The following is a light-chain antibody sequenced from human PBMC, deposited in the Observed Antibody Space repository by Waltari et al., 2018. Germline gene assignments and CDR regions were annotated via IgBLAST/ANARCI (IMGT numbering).Light chain of an antibody. CDR1: SSSVGGYNY. Sequence: QSALTQPASVSGPPGQSITISCTGSSSSVGGYNYVSWYQQHPGKAPKLIIFDVSGRPFGVSTRFSGSKSGNTASLTISGLQPDDEADYHCISYTSSRHYVFGSGTKVIVL. CDR3: ISYTSSRHYV. J-gene: IGLJ1*01. CDR2: DVS. V-gene: IGLV2-14*03.